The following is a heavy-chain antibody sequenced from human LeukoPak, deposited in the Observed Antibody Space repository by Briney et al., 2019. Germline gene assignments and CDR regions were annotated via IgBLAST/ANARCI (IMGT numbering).Heavy chain of an antibody. CDR2: ISSSSSYI. Sequence: PGGSLRLSCAASGFTFSSYSMNWVRQAPGKGLEWVSSISSSSSYIYYADSVKGRFTISRDNARNSLYLQMNSLRAEDTAVYYCARDSAYCGGDCYSSRYYYYYYMDVWGKGTMVTVSS. CDR1: GFTFSSYS. J-gene: IGHJ6*03. CDR3: ARDSAYCGGDCYSSRYYYYYYMDV. D-gene: IGHD2-21*02. V-gene: IGHV3-21*01.